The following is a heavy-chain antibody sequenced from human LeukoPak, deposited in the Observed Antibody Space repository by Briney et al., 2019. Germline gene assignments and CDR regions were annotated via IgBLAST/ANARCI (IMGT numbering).Heavy chain of an antibody. V-gene: IGHV3-21*01. CDR3: ARAGDFWSGFHYYYYYMDV. CDR1: GFTFSSYS. Sequence: GGSLRLSCAASGFTFSSYSMNWVRQAPGKGLEWVSSISSSSSYIYYADSVKGRFTISRDNAKNSLYLQMNSLRAEDTAVYYCARAGDFWSGFHYYYYYMDVWGKGTTVTVSS. D-gene: IGHD3-3*01. J-gene: IGHJ6*03. CDR2: ISSSSSYI.